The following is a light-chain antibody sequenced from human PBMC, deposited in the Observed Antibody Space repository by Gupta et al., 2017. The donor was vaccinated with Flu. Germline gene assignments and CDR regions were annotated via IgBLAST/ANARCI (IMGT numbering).Light chain of an antibody. J-gene: IGLJ1*01. V-gene: IGLV2-14*03. CDR1: SSNVGGYNY. CDR2: DVI. CDR3: SSYTSSNSYV. Sequence: QSALTQPASVSGSRGQSITISCPGTSSNVGGYNYVSWYQQHPGKAPKLMIYDVINRPSGVSNRFSGSKSGNTASLTISELQAEDEADYHCSSYTSSNSYVFGTGTKVTVL.